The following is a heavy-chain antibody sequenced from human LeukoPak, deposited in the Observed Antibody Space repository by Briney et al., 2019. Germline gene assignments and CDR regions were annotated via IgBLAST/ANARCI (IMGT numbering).Heavy chain of an antibody. CDR1: GFTFSSYG. V-gene: IGHV3-23*01. CDR2: ISGSGGST. Sequence: GGSLRLSCAASGFTFSSYGMSWVRQAPGKGLEWVSAISGSGGSTYYADSVKGRFTISRDNSKNTLYLQMNSLRAEDTAVYYCARRIRLWLGEFSYWGQGTLVTVSS. D-gene: IGHD5-18*01. J-gene: IGHJ4*02. CDR3: ARRIRLWLGEFSY.